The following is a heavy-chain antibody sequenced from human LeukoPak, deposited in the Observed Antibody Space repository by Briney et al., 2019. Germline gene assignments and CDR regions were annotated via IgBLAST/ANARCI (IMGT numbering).Heavy chain of an antibody. Sequence: AGGSLRLSCAASGFTFSSYGMHWVRQAPGKGLEWVAFIRYDGSNKYYADSVKGRFTISRDNSKNTLYLQMNSLRAEDTAVYYCAKDGAFEYYYDSSGYFTWGQGTLVTVSS. CDR1: GFTFSSYG. V-gene: IGHV3-30*02. CDR3: AKDGAFEYYYDSSGYFT. D-gene: IGHD3-22*01. J-gene: IGHJ5*02. CDR2: IRYDGSNK.